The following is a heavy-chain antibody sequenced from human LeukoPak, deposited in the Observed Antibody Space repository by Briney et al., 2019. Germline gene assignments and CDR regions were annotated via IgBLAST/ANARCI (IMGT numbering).Heavy chain of an antibody. V-gene: IGHV1-2*02. Sequence: ASVKVSCKASGYTFTGYYMHWVRQAPGQGLEWMGWINPNSGGTNYAQKFQGRVTMTRDTSISTAYMELSRLRSDDTAVYYCARGNYGGNSGQDYWGQGTLVTVSS. J-gene: IGHJ4*02. CDR1: GYTFTGYY. CDR3: ARGNYGGNSGQDY. D-gene: IGHD4-23*01. CDR2: INPNSGGT.